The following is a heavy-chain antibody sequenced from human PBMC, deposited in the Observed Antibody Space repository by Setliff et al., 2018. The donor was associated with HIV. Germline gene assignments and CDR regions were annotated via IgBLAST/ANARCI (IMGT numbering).Heavy chain of an antibody. CDR3: ARDGSYISRGY. CDR2: ITADGGGT. Sequence: GGSLRLSCAASGFTFSSHWMHWVRQAPGKGLVWVSRITADGGGTNYADSVKGRFTISRDNAKNSLYLQMNSLRAEDTAVYYCARDGSYISRGYWGQGTLVTVSS. D-gene: IGHD5-18*01. CDR1: GFTFSSHW. V-gene: IGHV3-74*01. J-gene: IGHJ4*02.